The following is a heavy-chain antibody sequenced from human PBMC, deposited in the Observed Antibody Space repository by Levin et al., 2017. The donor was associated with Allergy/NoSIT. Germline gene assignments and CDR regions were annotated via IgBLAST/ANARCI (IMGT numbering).Heavy chain of an antibody. Sequence: SGGSLRLSCAASGFTFSSYGMHWVRQAPGKGLEWVAVIWYDGSNKYYADSVKGRFTISRDNSKNTLYLQMNSLRAEDTAVYYCARDSNPMITFGGVIVSLDYWGQGTLVTVSS. V-gene: IGHV3-33*01. CDR3: ARDSNPMITFGGVIVSLDY. D-gene: IGHD3-16*02. CDR2: IWYDGSNK. J-gene: IGHJ4*02. CDR1: GFTFSSYG.